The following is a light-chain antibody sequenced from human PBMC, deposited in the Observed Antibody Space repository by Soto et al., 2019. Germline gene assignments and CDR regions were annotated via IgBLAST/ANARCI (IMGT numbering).Light chain of an antibody. CDR3: SSYAGGNNLYV. J-gene: IGLJ1*01. Sequence: QSVLTQPPSASGSPGQSVTISCTGTSSDVGRYNYVSWYQQHPGKAPKLMISEVTKRPSGVPDRFSGSKSGNTASLTVSGLQAEDEADYYCSSYAGGNNLYVFGTGTKVT. CDR1: SSDVGRYNY. V-gene: IGLV2-8*01. CDR2: EVT.